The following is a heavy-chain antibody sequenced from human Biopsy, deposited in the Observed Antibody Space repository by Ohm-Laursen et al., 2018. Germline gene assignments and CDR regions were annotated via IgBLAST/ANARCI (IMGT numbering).Heavy chain of an antibody. Sequence: GSSVKVSCKPSGYNFISYSINWVRQAPGQGLEWMGWIRPLSGDTKYGQKFQDRVTMTTDTSTSTVYMELTSLRSDDTAVYYCARGEVTFGELIVSLDSWGQGTLVTVSS. CDR1: GYNFISYS. V-gene: IGHV1-18*01. D-gene: IGHD3-16*02. CDR2: IRPLSGDT. J-gene: IGHJ4*02. CDR3: ARGEVTFGELIVSLDS.